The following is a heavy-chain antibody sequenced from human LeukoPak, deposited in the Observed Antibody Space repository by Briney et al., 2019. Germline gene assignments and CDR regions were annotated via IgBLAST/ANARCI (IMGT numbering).Heavy chain of an antibody. CDR1: GFTFSSYA. V-gene: IGHV3-30*04. D-gene: IGHD1-26*01. J-gene: IGHJ4*02. CDR2: ISYDGSIN. Sequence: GGSLRLSCAASGFTFSSYAMHWVRQAPGKGLEWVALISYDGSINDYADSVKGRFTISRDNSKNTLYLQMNSLRAEDTAVYYCAKAEAPWELLGLFDYWGQGTLVTVSS. CDR3: AKAEAPWELLGLFDY.